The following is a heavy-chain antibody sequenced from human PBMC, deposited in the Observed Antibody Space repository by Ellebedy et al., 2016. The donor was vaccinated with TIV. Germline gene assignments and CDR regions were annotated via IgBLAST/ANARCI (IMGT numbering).Heavy chain of an antibody. CDR2: INWNGGST. CDR1: GFTFDDYG. D-gene: IGHD3-10*01. Sequence: GESLKISCAASGFTFDDYGMSWVRQAPGKGLEWVSGINWNGGSTGYADSVKGRFTISRDNAKNSLYLQMNSLRAEDTAVYYCAKDRLWRGSGTQTFDNWGQGTLVTVSS. CDR3: AKDRLWRGSGTQTFDN. V-gene: IGHV3-20*04. J-gene: IGHJ4*02.